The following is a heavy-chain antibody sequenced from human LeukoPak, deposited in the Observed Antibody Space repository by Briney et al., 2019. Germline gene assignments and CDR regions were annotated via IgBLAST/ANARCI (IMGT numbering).Heavy chain of an antibody. V-gene: IGHV4-59*01. Sequence: SETLSLTCTVSGASISSYYWSWIRQPPGKGLEWIGYIYYSGSSNYNPSLKSRVTISVDTSKNQFSLKLSSATAADTAVYYCARYPFDGYNYYFDYWGQGTLVTVSS. CDR1: GASISSYY. J-gene: IGHJ4*02. CDR3: ARYPFDGYNYYFDY. CDR2: IYYSGSS. D-gene: IGHD5-24*01.